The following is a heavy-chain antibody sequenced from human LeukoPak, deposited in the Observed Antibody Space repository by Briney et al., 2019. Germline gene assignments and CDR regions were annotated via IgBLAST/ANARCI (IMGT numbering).Heavy chain of an antibody. V-gene: IGHV3-23*01. CDR1: GFTFSSYA. J-gene: IGHJ5*02. CDR3: AKSGHSTSSWFDP. D-gene: IGHD6-6*01. Sequence: GGSLRLSCAASGFTFSSYAMTWVRQAPGKGLEWVSAVTGSSGGTYYADSVKGRFTISRDDSKSTLYLQMNSLRVEDTAVYYCAKSGHSTSSWFDPWGQGTLVIASS. CDR2: VTGSSGGT.